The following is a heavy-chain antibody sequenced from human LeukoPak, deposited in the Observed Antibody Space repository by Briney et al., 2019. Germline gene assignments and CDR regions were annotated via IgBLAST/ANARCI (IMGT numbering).Heavy chain of an antibody. CDR1: GYTFTGYY. Sequence: ASVKVSCKASGYTFTGYYMHWVRQAPGQGLEWMGWINPNSGGTNYAQKFQGRVTMTRDTSISTAYMELSRLRSDDTAVYYCARGTLWFGKLDAFDIWGQGTMVTVSS. V-gene: IGHV1-2*02. D-gene: IGHD3-10*01. CDR3: ARGTLWFGKLDAFDI. J-gene: IGHJ3*02. CDR2: INPNSGGT.